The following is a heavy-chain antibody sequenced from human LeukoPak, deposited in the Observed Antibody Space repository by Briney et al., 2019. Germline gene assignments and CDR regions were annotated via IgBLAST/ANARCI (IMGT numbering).Heavy chain of an antibody. CDR1: GYSISSGYF. Sequence: PSETLSLTCTVSGYSISSGYFWGWIRQPPGKGLECIGTIYHSGSTYYNPSLKSRVTISVDTSKNQFSLKLNSVTAADTAVYYCARDLSLGGDCGGDCYRSWGQGTLVTVSS. CDR3: ARDLSLGGDCGGDCYRS. CDR2: IYHSGST. J-gene: IGHJ5*02. D-gene: IGHD2-21*02. V-gene: IGHV4-38-2*02.